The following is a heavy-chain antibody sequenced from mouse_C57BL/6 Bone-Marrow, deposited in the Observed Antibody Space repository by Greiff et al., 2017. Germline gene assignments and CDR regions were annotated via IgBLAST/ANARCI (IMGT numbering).Heavy chain of an antibody. CDR2: FYPGSGSI. Sequence: VQLQQSGAELVKPGASVTLSCTASGYTFTEYTIHWVQQRPGQGLEWIGWFYPGSGSIKYNEKFKDKATLTADKSTSTVYMELSRLTSEDSAVYFCARHEEGIYCYPFAYWGQGTLVTVSA. J-gene: IGHJ3*01. D-gene: IGHD1-1*01. CDR1: GYTFTEYT. V-gene: IGHV1-62-2*01. CDR3: ARHEEGIYCYPFAY.